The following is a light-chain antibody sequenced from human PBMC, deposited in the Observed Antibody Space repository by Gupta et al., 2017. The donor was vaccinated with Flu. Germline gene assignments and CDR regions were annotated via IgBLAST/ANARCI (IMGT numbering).Light chain of an antibody. CDR2: GAS. Sequence: MVLTQSPATLSVSPGERATRSCRASQSVSSNLAWYQPKPGQAPRLLIYGASTRATGIPARFSGSGSGTEFTLTISSLQSEDFAVYYCQQYNNWPRTFGQGTKVEIK. V-gene: IGKV3-15*01. J-gene: IGKJ1*01. CDR3: QQYNNWPRT. CDR1: QSVSSN.